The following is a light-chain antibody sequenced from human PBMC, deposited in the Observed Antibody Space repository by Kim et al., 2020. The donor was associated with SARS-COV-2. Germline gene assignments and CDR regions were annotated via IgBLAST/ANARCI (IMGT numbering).Light chain of an antibody. J-gene: IGLJ2*01. CDR2: RNN. Sequence: ELTQPPSASGTPGQRVTISCSGSSSNIGSNYVYWYQQLPGTAPKLLIYRNNQRPSGVPDRFSGSKSGTSASLAISGLRSEDEADYYCAAWDDSLSGLTYVVFGGGTQLTVL. V-gene: IGLV1-47*01. CDR1: SSNIGSNY. CDR3: AAWDDSLSGLTYVV.